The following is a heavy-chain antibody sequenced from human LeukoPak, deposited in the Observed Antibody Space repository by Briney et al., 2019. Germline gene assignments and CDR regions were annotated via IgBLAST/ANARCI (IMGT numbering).Heavy chain of an antibody. D-gene: IGHD3-3*01. J-gene: IGHJ4*02. CDR2: IYYSGST. CDR3: ASSGGVSLFDY. Sequence: PSETLSLTCTVSGGSISSYYWSWIRQPPGKGLEWIGSIYYSGSTNYNPSLKSRVTISVDTSKNQFSLKLNSVTAADTAVYYCASSGGVSLFDYWGQGTLVTVSS. V-gene: IGHV4-59*12. CDR1: GGSISSYY.